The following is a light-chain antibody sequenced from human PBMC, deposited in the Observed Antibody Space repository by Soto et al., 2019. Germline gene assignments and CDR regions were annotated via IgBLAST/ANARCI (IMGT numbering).Light chain of an antibody. CDR2: EAS. Sequence: EIVLTQSPATLSLSPGERATLSCRASQSVSSNLAWYQQNPGQAPRLLIYEASSRATGIPDRFSGSGSGTDFTLTISRLEPEDFAVYYCQQYRTFGQGTKVDIK. CDR3: QQYRT. V-gene: IGKV3D-20*02. CDR1: QSVSSN. J-gene: IGKJ1*01.